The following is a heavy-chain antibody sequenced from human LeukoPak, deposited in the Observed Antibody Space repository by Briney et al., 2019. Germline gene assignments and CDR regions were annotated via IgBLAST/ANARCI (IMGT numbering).Heavy chain of an antibody. V-gene: IGHV4-59*08. CDR1: GGSISSYY. CDR3: AGPYYDSSGWGAFDI. Sequence: SETLSLTCTVSGGSISSYYWSWIRQPPGKGLEGFGYIYYSGSTNYNPSLKSRVTISVDTSKNQFSLKLSSVTAADTAVYYCAGPYYDSSGWGAFDIWGQGTMVTVSS. D-gene: IGHD3-22*01. J-gene: IGHJ3*02. CDR2: IYYSGST.